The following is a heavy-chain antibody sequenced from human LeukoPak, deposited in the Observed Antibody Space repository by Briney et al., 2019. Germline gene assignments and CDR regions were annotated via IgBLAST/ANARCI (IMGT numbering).Heavy chain of an antibody. D-gene: IGHD5-18*01. CDR3: ARRGYSYEGENYYYYYMDV. CDR2: IYSDGST. Sequence: GGSLRLSCAVSGFSVRINYMTWVRQAPGKWLEWVSEIYSDGSTYYAASVKGRFSISRDSSKNTVYLQMNSLRAEDTAVYYCARRGYSYEGENYYYYYMDVWGKGTTVTVSS. V-gene: IGHV3-53*01. CDR1: GFSVRINY. J-gene: IGHJ6*03.